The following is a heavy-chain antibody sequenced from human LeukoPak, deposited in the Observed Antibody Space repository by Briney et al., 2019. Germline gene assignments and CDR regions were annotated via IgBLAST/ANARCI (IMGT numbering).Heavy chain of an antibody. CDR2: ISSNGGST. Sequence: PGGSLRLSCAASGFTFSSYAMHWVRQAPGKGLEYVSAISSNGGSTYYANSVKGRFTISRDNSKNTLYLQMGSLRAEDMAVYYCARGDYKGVYNWFDPWGQGTLVTVSS. D-gene: IGHD4-11*01. CDR1: GFTFSSYA. J-gene: IGHJ5*02. CDR3: ARGDYKGVYNWFDP. V-gene: IGHV3-64*01.